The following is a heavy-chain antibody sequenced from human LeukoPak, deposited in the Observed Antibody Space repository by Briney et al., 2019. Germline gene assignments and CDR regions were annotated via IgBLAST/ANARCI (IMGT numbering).Heavy chain of an antibody. CDR1: GFTFNKYG. CDR2: IQYDGSNK. V-gene: IGHV3-30*02. D-gene: IGHD3-22*01. J-gene: IGHJ4*02. Sequence: GGSLRLSCATSGFTFNKYGMHWVRQAPGKGLEWVAFIQYDGSNKYYADSVKGRFTVSRDNAKKSMYLQMNSLRAEDTAVYYCARDPWRYYDSRTYSYFDYWGQGTVVTVSS. CDR3: ARDPWRYYDSRTYSYFDY.